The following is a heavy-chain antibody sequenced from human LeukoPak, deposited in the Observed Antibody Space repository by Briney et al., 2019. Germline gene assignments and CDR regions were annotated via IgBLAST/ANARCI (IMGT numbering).Heavy chain of an antibody. CDR1: GGTFSSYA. Sequence: ASVKVSCKASGGTFSSYAISWVRQAPGQGLEWMGGIIPIFGTANYAQKFQGRVTITTDESTSTAYMELSSLKASDTATYYCARFPEQKWELLRNWFDPWGQGTLVTVSS. CDR3: ARFPEQKWELLRNWFDP. D-gene: IGHD1-26*01. CDR2: IIPIFGTA. V-gene: IGHV1-69*05. J-gene: IGHJ5*02.